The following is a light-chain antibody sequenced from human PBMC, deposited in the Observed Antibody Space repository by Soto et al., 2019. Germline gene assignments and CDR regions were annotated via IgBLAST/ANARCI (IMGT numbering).Light chain of an antibody. Sequence: ENVLTQSPATLSLSPGESATLSCRASQTVGSSFLAWYQQKRGQAPRLLIYGASNRATGIPDRFSGSGSGADFTLTINRLEPEDFAVYYCQQFETFGGGTKVEIK. J-gene: IGKJ4*01. V-gene: IGKV3-20*01. CDR3: QQFET. CDR1: QTVGSSF. CDR2: GAS.